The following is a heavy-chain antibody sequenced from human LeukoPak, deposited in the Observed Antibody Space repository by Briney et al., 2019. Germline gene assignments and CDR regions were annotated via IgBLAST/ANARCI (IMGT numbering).Heavy chain of an antibody. D-gene: IGHD3-9*01. Sequence: SETLSLTCTVSGGSISSHYWNWIRQPPGKGLEWIGHISYSGSTNYNPSLKSRVTISVDTSKNHYSLKLSSVTAADTAVYCCARLSDRILGSYYFDYWGQGTLVTVSS. CDR1: GGSISSHY. J-gene: IGHJ4*02. CDR3: ARLSDRILGSYYFDY. CDR2: ISYSGST. V-gene: IGHV4-59*08.